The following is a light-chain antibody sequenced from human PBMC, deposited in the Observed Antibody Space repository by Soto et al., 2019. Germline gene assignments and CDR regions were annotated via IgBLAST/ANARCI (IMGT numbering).Light chain of an antibody. J-gene: IGLJ2*01. CDR3: SSYTGSSTYVV. V-gene: IGLV2-14*01. CDR1: SSDVGGYNY. Sequence: QSVLTQPASVSGSPGQSNTISCTGTSSDVGGYNYVSWYQQHPGKAPKLMIYDVSNRPSGVSNRFSGSKSANTASLTISGLQAEDEADYYCSSYTGSSTYVVFGGGTKVTVL. CDR2: DVS.